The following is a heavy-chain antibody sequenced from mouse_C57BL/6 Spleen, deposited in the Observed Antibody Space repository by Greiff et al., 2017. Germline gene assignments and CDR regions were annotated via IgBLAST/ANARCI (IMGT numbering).Heavy chain of an antibody. V-gene: IGHV1-55*01. CDR1: GYTFTSYW. Sequence: VQLQQPGAELVKPGASVKMSCKASGYTFTSYWITWVKQRPGQGLEWIGDIYPGSGSTNYNEKFKSKATLTVDTSSTAYMQLSSLTSEDSAVYYCARGYSKDYFDYWGQGTTLTVSS. D-gene: IGHD2-5*01. CDR3: ARGYSKDYFDY. CDR2: IYPGSGST. J-gene: IGHJ2*01.